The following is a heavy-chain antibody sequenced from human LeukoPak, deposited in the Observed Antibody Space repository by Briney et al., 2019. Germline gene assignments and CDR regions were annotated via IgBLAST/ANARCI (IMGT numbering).Heavy chain of an antibody. CDR2: IGGSGGST. D-gene: IGHD2-15*01. CDR1: GFSIDDHA. CDR3: AREVAATLED. V-gene: IGHV3-23*01. Sequence: PGRSLRLSCSASGFSIDDHAMHWIRQVPGKGLEWVSSIGGSGGSTYYADSVKGRFTISRDNSKNTLYLQMNSLRAEDTAVYYCAREVAATLEDWGQGTLVTVSS. J-gene: IGHJ4*02.